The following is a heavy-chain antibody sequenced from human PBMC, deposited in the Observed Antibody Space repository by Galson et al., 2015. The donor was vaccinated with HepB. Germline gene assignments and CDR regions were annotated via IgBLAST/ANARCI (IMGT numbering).Heavy chain of an antibody. V-gene: IGHV3-23*01. CDR3: ARHMDSLMVYYFYGVDV. J-gene: IGHJ6*02. Sequence: SLRLSCAASGFTFSTYAMSWVRQAPGKGLEWVSTISGSGGSTYYAASVKDRFTISRDNSRTTLYMEMDTLRAEDTAVYYCARHMDSLMVYYFYGVDVWGQGTTVTVSS. CDR2: ISGSGGST. D-gene: IGHD5-18*01. CDR1: GFTFSTYA.